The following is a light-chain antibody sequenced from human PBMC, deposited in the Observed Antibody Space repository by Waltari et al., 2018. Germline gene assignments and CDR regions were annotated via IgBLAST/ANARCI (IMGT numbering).Light chain of an antibody. V-gene: IGKV2-28*01. CDR2: LGS. Sequence: DIVMTQSPLSLPVTPGEPASISCRSSQSLQHSNGYNYLDWYLQKPGQSPQLLIYLGSNRAPGVPDRFSGSGSVTDFTLKAEDVGVYYCMQPLQTPLTFGGGTKVEIK. CDR1: QSLQHSNGYNY. CDR3: MQPLQTPLT. J-gene: IGKJ4*01.